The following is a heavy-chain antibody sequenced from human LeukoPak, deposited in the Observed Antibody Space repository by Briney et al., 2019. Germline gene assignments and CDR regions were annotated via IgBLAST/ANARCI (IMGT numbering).Heavy chain of an antibody. D-gene: IGHD6-19*01. CDR3: ARALYSSGWYPDYFDF. Sequence: PGGSLRLSCAASGFTFSSYWMSWVRQAPGKGLEWVANIKRDGSDKYYVDSVKGRFTISRDNAKNSLYLQMNSLRAEDTAVYYCARALYSSGWYPDYFDFWGQGTLVTVSS. J-gene: IGHJ4*02. V-gene: IGHV3-7*01. CDR1: GFTFSSYW. CDR2: IKRDGSDK.